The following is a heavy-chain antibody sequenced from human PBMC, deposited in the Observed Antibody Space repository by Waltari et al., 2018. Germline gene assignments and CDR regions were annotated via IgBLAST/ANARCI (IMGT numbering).Heavy chain of an antibody. CDR3: ARAGSEWLLYSNWYFDL. CDR1: GFTFSSSW. CDR2: INSDGSST. V-gene: IGHV3-74*01. Sequence: EVQLVESGGGLVQPGGSLRLSCAASGFTFSSSWMHWVRQPPGRGLVWVSRINSDGSSTSYADSVKGRFTISRDNAKNTLYLQMNSLRAEDTAVYYCARAGSEWLLYSNWYFDLWGRGTLVTVSS. D-gene: IGHD3-3*01. J-gene: IGHJ2*01.